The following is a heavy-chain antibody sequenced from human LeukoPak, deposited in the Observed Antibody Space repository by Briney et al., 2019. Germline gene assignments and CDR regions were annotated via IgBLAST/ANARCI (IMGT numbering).Heavy chain of an antibody. CDR3: AKTGYCSSTSCYWSVPYYYYMDV. J-gene: IGHJ6*03. Sequence: PGGSLRLSCAASGFTFSSYAMHWVRQAPGKGLEWVAFIRYDGSNKYYADSVKGRFTISRDNSKNTLYLQMNSLRAEDTAVYYCAKTGYCSSTSCYWSVPYYYYMDVWGKGTTVTVSS. V-gene: IGHV3-30*02. CDR1: GFTFSSYA. CDR2: IRYDGSNK. D-gene: IGHD2-2*01.